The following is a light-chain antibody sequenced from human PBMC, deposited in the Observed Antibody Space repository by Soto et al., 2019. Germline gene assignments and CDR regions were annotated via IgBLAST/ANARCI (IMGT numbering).Light chain of an antibody. V-gene: IGKV3-15*01. Sequence: IVLTQSPATLSVSPGDTATLSCRANQSVSSNLAWYQQKPGQAPRLLIYGASTRATAIPARFSGSGSGTEFTLNITSLQSEDIAVYCCQQYDSWLVWTFGQGTKGEI. J-gene: IGKJ1*01. CDR2: GAS. CDR3: QQYDSWLVWT. CDR1: QSVSSN.